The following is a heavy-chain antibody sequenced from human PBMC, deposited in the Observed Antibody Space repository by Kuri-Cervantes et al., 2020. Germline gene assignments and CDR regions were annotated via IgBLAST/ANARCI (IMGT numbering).Heavy chain of an antibody. CDR3: ARDRLGYLDF. V-gene: IGHV4-34*01. Sequence: ESLKISCAVYGGSFSGYFWSWIRQPSGKGLEWIGEINHSGSTNYNPSLKSRVTISVDTSKNQFSLRLISVTAADTAVYYCARDRLGYLDFWGPGIVVTVSS. D-gene: IGHD3-16*02. CDR2: INHSGST. J-gene: IGHJ4*02. CDR1: GGSFSGYF.